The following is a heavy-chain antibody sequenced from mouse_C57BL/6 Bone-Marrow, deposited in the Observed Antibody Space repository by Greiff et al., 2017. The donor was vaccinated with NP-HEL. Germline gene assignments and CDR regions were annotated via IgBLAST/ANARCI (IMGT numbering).Heavy chain of an antibody. V-gene: IGHV1-54*01. CDR1: GYAFTNYL. CDR3: AAYYYGSPYYFDY. CDR2: INPGSGGT. Sequence: QVQLQQSGAELVRPGTSVKVSCKASGYAFTNYLIEWVKQRPGQGLEWIGVINPGSGGTNYNEKFKGKATLTADKSSSTAYMQLSSLTSEDAAVYFCAAYYYGSPYYFDYGGQGTTLTVSS. D-gene: IGHD1-1*01. J-gene: IGHJ2*01.